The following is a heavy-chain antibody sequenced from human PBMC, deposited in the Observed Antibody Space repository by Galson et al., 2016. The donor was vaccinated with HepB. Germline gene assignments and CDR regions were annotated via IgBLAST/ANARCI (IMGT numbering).Heavy chain of an antibody. CDR2: ITPGGDSS. CDR3: ARDARNGDFWSGYLSDS. D-gene: IGHD3-3*01. CDR1: GFIFRTYA. J-gene: IGHJ4*02. V-gene: IGHV3-23*01. Sequence: SLRLSCAASGFIFRTYALNWVRQAPGKGLEWVSAITPGGDSSSYADSVKGRFTISRDNSKNTVYLQMNSLRAEDTAVYYCARDARNGDFWSGYLSDSWGQGTLVTVSS.